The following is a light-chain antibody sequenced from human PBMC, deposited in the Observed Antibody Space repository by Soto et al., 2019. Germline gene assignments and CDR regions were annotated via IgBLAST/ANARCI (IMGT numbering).Light chain of an antibody. CDR1: QRVNSSY. CDR3: QQYVNSPVT. Sequence: EIVLTQSPDTLYLSPGEGATLSCRASQRVNSSYLAWYQQKPGQAPRLLISGATDRATGVPARVSGSGSGTDVTLTIRRLEHEDFAVDYCQQYVNSPVTFGQGTKLQIK. CDR2: GAT. J-gene: IGKJ2*01. V-gene: IGKV3-20*01.